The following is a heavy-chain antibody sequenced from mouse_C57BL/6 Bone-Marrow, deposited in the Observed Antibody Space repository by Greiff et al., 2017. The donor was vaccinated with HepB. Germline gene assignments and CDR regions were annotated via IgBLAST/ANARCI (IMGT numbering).Heavy chain of an antibody. CDR3: ARDAGGGWFAY. D-gene: IGHD1-1*02. CDR1: GFTFSDFY. J-gene: IGHJ3*01. CDR2: SRNKANDYTT. V-gene: IGHV7-1*01. Sequence: EVKLVESGGGLVQSGRSLRLSCATSGFTFSDFYMEWVRQAPGKGLEWIAASRNKANDYTTEYSASVKGRFIVSRDTSQSILYLQMNALRAEDTAIYYCARDAGGGWFAYWGQGTLVTVSA.